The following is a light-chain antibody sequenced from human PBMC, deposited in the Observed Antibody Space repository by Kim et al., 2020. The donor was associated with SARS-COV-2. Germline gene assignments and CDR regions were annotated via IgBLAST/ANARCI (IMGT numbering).Light chain of an antibody. CDR2: GAP. Sequence: EIVMTQSPATLSVSPGERATLSCRASQSVSTSLAWYQQKPGQAPRLLIYGAPTRATGIPARFSGSGSGTEFTLTISSLQSEDFAVYTCQHYSTTPLTFGGGTKVDIK. CDR3: QHYSTTPLT. V-gene: IGKV3-15*01. CDR1: QSVSTS. J-gene: IGKJ4*01.